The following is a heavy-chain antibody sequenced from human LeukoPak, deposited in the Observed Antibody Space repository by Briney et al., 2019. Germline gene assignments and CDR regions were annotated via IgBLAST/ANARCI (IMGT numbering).Heavy chain of an antibody. Sequence: GGSLRLSCTASGLTFSTSGFNWVRQAPGKGLEWVASIGPTGSDRYHADSIKGRFAISRDNANNFLYLQMNSLRAEDTAVYYCATETNGRHYDYWGQGTLLTVSS. CDR1: GLTFSTSG. CDR3: ATETNGRHYDY. CDR2: IGPTGSDR. J-gene: IGHJ4*02. V-gene: IGHV3-21*06. D-gene: IGHD1-14*01.